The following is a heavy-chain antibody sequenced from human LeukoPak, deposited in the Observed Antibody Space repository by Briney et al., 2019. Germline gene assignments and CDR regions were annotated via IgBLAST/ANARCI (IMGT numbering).Heavy chain of an antibody. CDR3: ARTDSFYFDY. Sequence: PGGSLRLSCAASGFTFSDYYMSWIRQAPGKGLEWVSYISSRGSTIYYADSLKGRFTISRDNAKNSLYPQMSSLRAEDTAAYYCARTDSFYFDYWGQGTLVTVSS. V-gene: IGHV3-11*01. D-gene: IGHD3-16*02. CDR1: GFTFSDYY. CDR2: ISSRGSTI. J-gene: IGHJ4*02.